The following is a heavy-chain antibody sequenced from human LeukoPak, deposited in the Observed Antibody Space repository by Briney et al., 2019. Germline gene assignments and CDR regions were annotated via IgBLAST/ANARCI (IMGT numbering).Heavy chain of an antibody. CDR1: GGSISSGDYY. Sequence: SQTLSLTCTVSGGSISSGDYYWSWIRQPPGKGLAWIGYIYYSGSTYYNPSLKSRVTISVDTSKNQFSLKLSSVTAADTAVYYCARDPVPVSPHAFDIWGQGTMVTVSS. J-gene: IGHJ3*02. V-gene: IGHV4-30-4*08. CDR3: ARDPVPVSPHAFDI. CDR2: IYYSGST. D-gene: IGHD2-2*01.